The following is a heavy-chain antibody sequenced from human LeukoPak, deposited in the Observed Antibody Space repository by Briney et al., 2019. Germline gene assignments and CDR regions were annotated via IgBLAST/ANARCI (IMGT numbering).Heavy chain of an antibody. J-gene: IGHJ4*02. V-gene: IGHV1-2*02. CDR3: ARLCTSGCWGFDY. CDR1: GYTFTDYY. D-gene: IGHD6-19*01. CDR2: TSPKSGAT. Sequence: ASVKVSCKASGYTFTDYYRHWVRQAPGQGLEWMGWTSPKSGATNSAQKFQDRVTMTRDTSISTAYMELSSLRSDDTAVYYCARLCTSGCWGFDYWGQGTLVTVSS.